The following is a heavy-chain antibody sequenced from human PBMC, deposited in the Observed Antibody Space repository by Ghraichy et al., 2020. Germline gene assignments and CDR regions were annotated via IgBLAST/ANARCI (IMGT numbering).Heavy chain of an antibody. V-gene: IGHV3-74*01. CDR1: GFTFRTYW. CDR3: ARTGYCSSTNCYNWFDP. J-gene: IGHJ5*02. D-gene: IGHD2-2*01. CDR2: INSDGSST. Sequence: LNISCAASGFTFRTYWMHWVRQAPGKGLVWVSRINSDGSSTSYADSVKGRFTISRDNAKNTLYLQMNSLRAEDTAVYYCARTGYCSSTNCYNWFDPWGQGTLVTVSS.